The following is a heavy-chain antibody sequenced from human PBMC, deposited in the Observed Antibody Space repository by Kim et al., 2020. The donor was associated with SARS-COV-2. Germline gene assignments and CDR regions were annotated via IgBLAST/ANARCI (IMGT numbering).Heavy chain of an antibody. CDR2: IYSGGST. D-gene: IGHD1-26*01. CDR1: GFTVSSNY. CDR3: ARLEVGALDY. J-gene: IGHJ4*02. Sequence: GGSLRLSCAASGFTVSSNYMSWVRQAPGKGLAWVSVIYSGGSTYYADSVKGRFTIYRDNSKTTLYLQMNSLRAEDTAVYYCARLEVGALDYWGQGTLVTV. V-gene: IGHV3-53*01.